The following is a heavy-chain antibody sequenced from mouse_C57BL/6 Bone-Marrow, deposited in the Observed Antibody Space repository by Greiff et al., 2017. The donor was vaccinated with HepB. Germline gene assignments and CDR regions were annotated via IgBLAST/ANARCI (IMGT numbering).Heavy chain of an antibody. V-gene: IGHV5-17*01. CDR2: ISSGSSTI. Sequence: EVKLVESGGGLVKPGGSLKLSCAASGFTFSDYGMHWVRQSPEKGLEWVAYISSGSSTIYYADTVKGRFTISRDNAKNTLFLQMTSLRSEDTAMYYCARPDGYYGAMDYWGQGTSVTVSS. CDR3: ARPDGYYGAMDY. D-gene: IGHD2-3*01. CDR1: GFTFSDYG. J-gene: IGHJ4*01.